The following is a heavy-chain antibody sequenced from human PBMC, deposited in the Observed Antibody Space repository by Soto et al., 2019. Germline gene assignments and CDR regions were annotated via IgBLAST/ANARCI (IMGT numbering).Heavy chain of an antibody. CDR1: GYTFNTYG. D-gene: IGHD6-25*01. CDR2: ISIYTGNT. CDR3: ARGDPATYMRLPFDY. Sequence: QVHLVQSGAEVKEPGASVTVSCKAYGYTFNTYGLSWVRQAPGQGLEWMGWISIYTGNTGYAHKSQGSLTITRDTSTNIAHMELRSLTSDDTAMYYCARGDPATYMRLPFDYWGQGTLVTVSS. V-gene: IGHV1-18*04. J-gene: IGHJ4*02.